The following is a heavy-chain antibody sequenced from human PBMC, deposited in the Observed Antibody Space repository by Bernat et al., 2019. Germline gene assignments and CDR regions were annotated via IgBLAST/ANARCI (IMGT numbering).Heavy chain of an antibody. J-gene: IGHJ3*02. Sequence: EVQLVESGGGLVKPGGSLRLSCVASGFTFSNAWMSWVRQAPGKGLEWVGHIKSKTDGGTTDYAAPVKGRFTISRDDSKNTLYLQMNSLKTEDTAVYYCTTVNDILTGYYGTDDAFDIWGQGTMVTVSS. CDR2: IKSKTDGGTT. CDR1: GFTFSNAW. D-gene: IGHD3-9*01. CDR3: TTVNDILTGYYGTDDAFDI. V-gene: IGHV3-15*01.